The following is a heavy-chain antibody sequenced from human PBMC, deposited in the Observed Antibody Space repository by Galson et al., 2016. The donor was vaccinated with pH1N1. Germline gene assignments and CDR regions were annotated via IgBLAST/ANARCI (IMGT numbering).Heavy chain of an antibody. CDR1: GYRFEEYA. CDR2: IYGGSARI. V-gene: IGHV3-9*01. CDR3: AKDKAGDLDS. Sequence: SLRLSCAGSGYRFEEYAMHWVRQSPEKGLEWVAGIYGGSARIDYADSVQGRFTISRDDAKKSLFLQMNNLRSEDTALYYCAKDKAGDLDSWGQGTLVTVSS. J-gene: IGHJ4*02. D-gene: IGHD3-10*01.